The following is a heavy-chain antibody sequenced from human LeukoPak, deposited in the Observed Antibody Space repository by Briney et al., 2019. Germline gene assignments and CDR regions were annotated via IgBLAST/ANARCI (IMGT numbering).Heavy chain of an antibody. J-gene: IGHJ4*02. Sequence: PGGSLRLSCAASGFTFSDHYKDWVRQAPGKGLEWVARTRNKVNSYTTAYAASVTGGFTVSRDDSSNSVYLQMNSLKIEDTAVYYCARSMYGEGRRIIDFDYWGQGSLLTVSS. D-gene: IGHD4/OR15-4a*01. V-gene: IGHV3-72*01. CDR1: GFTFSDHY. CDR3: ARSMYGEGRRIIDFDY. CDR2: TRNKVNSYTT.